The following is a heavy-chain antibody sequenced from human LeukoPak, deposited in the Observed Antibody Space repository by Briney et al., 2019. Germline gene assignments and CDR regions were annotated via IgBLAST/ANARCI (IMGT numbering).Heavy chain of an antibody. D-gene: IGHD3-3*01. CDR2: ISGSGGST. CDR1: GFTFSSYA. Sequence: GGSLRLSCAASGFTFSSYAMSWVRQAPGKGLEWVSAISGSGGSTYYADSVKGRFTISRDNSKNTLYLQMNSLRAEDTAVYYCAATPRVLEWLSHFDYWGQGTLVTVSS. J-gene: IGHJ4*02. CDR3: AATPRVLEWLSHFDY. V-gene: IGHV3-23*01.